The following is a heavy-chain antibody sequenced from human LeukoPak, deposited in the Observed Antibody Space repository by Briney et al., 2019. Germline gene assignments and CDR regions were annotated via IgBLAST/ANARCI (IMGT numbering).Heavy chain of an antibody. CDR1: GGSISSYY. Sequence: SETLSLTCTVSGGSISSYYWSWIRQPPGKGLEWIGYIYYSGSTNYNPSLKSRVTISVDTSKNQFSLKLSSVTAADTAVYYCARDGSSYGDYSYYYGMDVWGQGTTVTVSS. D-gene: IGHD4-17*01. CDR2: IYYSGST. J-gene: IGHJ6*02. CDR3: ARDGSSYGDYSYYYGMDV. V-gene: IGHV4-59*01.